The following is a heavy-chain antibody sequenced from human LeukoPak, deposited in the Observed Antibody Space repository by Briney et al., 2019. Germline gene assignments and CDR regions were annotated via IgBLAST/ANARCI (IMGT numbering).Heavy chain of an antibody. CDR1: GYTFTSYG. J-gene: IGHJ5*02. CDR2: SSAYNGNT. CDR3: ARASNHYYHMYWFDP. V-gene: IGHV1-18*01. D-gene: IGHD3-22*01. Sequence: ASVKVSCKASGYTFTSYGISWVRQAPGQGLEWMGWSSAYNGNTNYAQKLQGRVTMTTDTSTSTAYMELRSLRSDDTAVYYCARASNHYYHMYWFDPWGQGTLVTVSS.